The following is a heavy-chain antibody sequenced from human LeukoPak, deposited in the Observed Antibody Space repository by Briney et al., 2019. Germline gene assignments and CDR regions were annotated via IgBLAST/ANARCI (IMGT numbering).Heavy chain of an antibody. CDR1: GYTFSSYD. D-gene: IGHD3-16*01. CDR2: MSPNSGNT. V-gene: IGHV1-8*01. J-gene: IGHJ4*02. Sequence: VASVKVSCKASGYTFSSYDINWVRQATGQGLEWMGWMSPNSGNTDYAQKFQCRVTMTRNTSISTAYTELSSLRSEDTAGYYCARGVGDLGDYWGQGTLVTVSS. CDR3: ARGVGDLGDY.